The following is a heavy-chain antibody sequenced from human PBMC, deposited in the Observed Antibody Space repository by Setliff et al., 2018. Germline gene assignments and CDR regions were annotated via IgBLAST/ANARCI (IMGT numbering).Heavy chain of an antibody. CDR1: GGSISSSNW. Sequence: SETLSLTCAVSGGSISSSNWWSWVRQPPGKGLEWIGEIYHSGSTYYNPSLKSRVTISVDTSKNQFSLKLSSVTAADTAVYYCARTSGSGSSLLPNFSDPWGQGTLVTVSS. CDR3: ARTSGSGSSLLPNFSDP. V-gene: IGHV4-4*02. J-gene: IGHJ5*02. D-gene: IGHD3-10*01. CDR2: IYHSGST.